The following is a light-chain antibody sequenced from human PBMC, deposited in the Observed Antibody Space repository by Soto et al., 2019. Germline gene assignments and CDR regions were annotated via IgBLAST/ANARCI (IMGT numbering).Light chain of an antibody. CDR3: MKALQTRT. Sequence: DVVMTQSPLSXPVTPGEPASISCRSSQSLLHSNGYNYLDWYLQKPGQSPQLLIYLGSNRSSGVPDRFSGSGSGTDFTLKISRVEAEDVGVYYCMKALQTRTFGQGTKVDIK. V-gene: IGKV2-28*01. J-gene: IGKJ1*01. CDR2: LGS. CDR1: QSLLHSNGYNY.